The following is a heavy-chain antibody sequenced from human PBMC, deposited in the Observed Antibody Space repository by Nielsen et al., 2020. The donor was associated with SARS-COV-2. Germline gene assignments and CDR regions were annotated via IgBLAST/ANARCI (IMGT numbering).Heavy chain of an antibody. V-gene: IGHV1-24*01. CDR2: FDPEDGET. J-gene: IGHJ6*02. D-gene: IGHD6-13*01. CDR3: ASAAAGTYYYYYGMDV. Sequence: WVRQAPGQGLEWMGGFDPEDGETIYAQKFQGRVTMTEDTSTDTAYMELSSLRSEDTAVYYCASAAAGTYYYYYGMDVWGQGTTVTVSS.